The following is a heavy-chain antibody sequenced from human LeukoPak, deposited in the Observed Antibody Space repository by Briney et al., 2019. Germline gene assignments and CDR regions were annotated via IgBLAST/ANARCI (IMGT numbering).Heavy chain of an antibody. D-gene: IGHD5-24*01. Sequence: SETLSLTCTVSGGSISSSGYYWGWIRQPPGKGLEWIGSIYDSGRTYYNPSLKSRVTISVDTSRNQFSLKLTSVTAADTAVYYCARDGTPSRRDGYSTDYWGQGALVTVSS. J-gene: IGHJ4*02. V-gene: IGHV4-39*07. CDR3: ARDGTPSRRDGYSTDY. CDR1: GGSISSSGYY. CDR2: IYDSGRT.